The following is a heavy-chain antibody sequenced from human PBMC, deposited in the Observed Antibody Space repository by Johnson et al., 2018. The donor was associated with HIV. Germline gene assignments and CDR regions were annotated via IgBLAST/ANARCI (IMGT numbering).Heavy chain of an antibody. D-gene: IGHD7-27*01. Sequence: HVQLVESGGGVVQPGTSLRLSCAASGFTFSSYGIHWVRQAPGKGLEWVAFIWHDGRDVYYADSVKGRFTVSRDNAKNSLYLQMNSLRAEDTALYYCASGDELGDDAFDIWGQGTMVTVSS. J-gene: IGHJ3*02. CDR1: GFTFSSYG. CDR3: ASGDELGDDAFDI. CDR2: IWHDGRDV. V-gene: IGHV3-33*03.